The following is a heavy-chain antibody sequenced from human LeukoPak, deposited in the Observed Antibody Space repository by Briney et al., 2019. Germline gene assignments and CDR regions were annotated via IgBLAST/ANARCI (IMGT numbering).Heavy chain of an antibody. V-gene: IGHV3-53*01. CDR1: GFTVSSNY. Sequence: GGSLRLSCAASGFTVSSNYMSWVRQAPGKGLEWVSVIYSGGSTYYADSVKGRFTISRDNSKNTLYLQMNSLRAEDTAVYYCARDGNGYSSGWFLPAFDIWGQGTMVTVSS. CDR2: IYSGGST. CDR3: ARDGNGYSSGWFLPAFDI. D-gene: IGHD6-19*01. J-gene: IGHJ3*02.